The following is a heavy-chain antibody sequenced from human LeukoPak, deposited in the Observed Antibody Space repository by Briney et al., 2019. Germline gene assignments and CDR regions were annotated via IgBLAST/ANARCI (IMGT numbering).Heavy chain of an antibody. CDR3: ARLIAAPYYFDY. D-gene: IGHD2-15*01. CDR2: ISSSSSYI. Sequence: NPGGSLRLSCAASGFTFSSYSMNWVRQAPGKGLEWVSSISSSSSYIYYADSVKGRFTISRDNAKNSLYLQMNSLRAEDTAVYYCARLIAAPYYFDYWGQGTLVTVSS. V-gene: IGHV3-21*01. CDR1: GFTFSSYS. J-gene: IGHJ4*02.